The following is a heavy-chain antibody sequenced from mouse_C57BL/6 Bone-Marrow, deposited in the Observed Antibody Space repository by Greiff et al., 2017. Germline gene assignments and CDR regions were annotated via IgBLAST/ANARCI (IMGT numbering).Heavy chain of an antibody. V-gene: IGHV5-6*01. CDR3: SREGLENFKF. CDR1: GYTFSSYG. D-gene: IGHD3-1*01. J-gene: IGHJ2*01. CDR2: ISSGGSYT. Sequence: EVQVVESGGDLVKPGGSLKLSCAASGYTFSSYGMSWVRQTPDKRLEWVATISSGGSYTYYPDSVKGRFTISRNNAKNTLYLQTSSLKTDDTAMYYWSREGLENFKFWGQGTTLTVSS.